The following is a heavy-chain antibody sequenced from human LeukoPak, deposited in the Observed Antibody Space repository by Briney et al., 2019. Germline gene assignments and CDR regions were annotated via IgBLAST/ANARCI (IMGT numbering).Heavy chain of an antibody. CDR2: IYSGGST. V-gene: IGHV3-66*01. D-gene: IGHD3-9*01. CDR1: GFTVSSNY. Sequence: GGSLRLSCAASGFTVSSNYMSWVRQAPGEGLEWVSVIYSGGSTYYADSVKGRFTIPRDNSKNTLYLQMNSLRAEDTAVYYCARDFGFYDTAGYAWGQGTMVTVSS. J-gene: IGHJ3*01. CDR3: ARDFGFYDTAGYA.